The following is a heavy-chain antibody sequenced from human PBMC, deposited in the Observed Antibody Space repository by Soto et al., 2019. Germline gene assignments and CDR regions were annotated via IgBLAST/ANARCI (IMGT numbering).Heavy chain of an antibody. Sequence: GGSLRLSCAASGFTFSDYNMNWIRQAPGKGLEWVSYISTTGSTIYYADSVKGRFTISRDNTKNSLYLQMDSLRAEDTAVYYCASRSQLDYWGRGTLVTVSS. J-gene: IGHJ4*02. V-gene: IGHV3-11*01. CDR2: ISTTGSTI. CDR3: ASRSQLDY. CDR1: GFTFSDYN.